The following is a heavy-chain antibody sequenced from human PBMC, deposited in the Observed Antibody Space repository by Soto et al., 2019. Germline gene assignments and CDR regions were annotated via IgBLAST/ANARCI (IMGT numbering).Heavy chain of an antibody. CDR1: GGTFSSYA. J-gene: IGHJ6*02. CDR2: IIPIFGTA. D-gene: IGHD5-12*01. Sequence: ASVKVSCKASGGTFSSYAISWVRQAPGQGLEWMGGIIPIFGTANYAQKFQGRVTITADESTSTAYMELSSLRSEDTAVYYCARSLKGGVATISSYYYYGMYVSGQGTTVTVSS. CDR3: ARSLKGGVATISSYYYYGMYV. V-gene: IGHV1-69*13.